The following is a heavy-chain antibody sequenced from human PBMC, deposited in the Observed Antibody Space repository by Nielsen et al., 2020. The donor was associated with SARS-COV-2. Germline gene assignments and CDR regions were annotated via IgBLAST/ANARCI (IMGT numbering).Heavy chain of an antibody. Sequence: SETLSLTCTLSGGSISSYYWSWIRQPPGKGLEWIGYIYYSGSTNYNPSLKSRVTISVDTSKNQFSLKLSSVTAADTAVYYCAREVYGGNSLWGSYYYYMDVWGKGTTVTVSS. D-gene: IGHD4-23*01. CDR3: AREVYGGNSLWGSYYYYMDV. J-gene: IGHJ6*03. V-gene: IGHV4-59*01. CDR1: GGSISSYY. CDR2: IYYSGST.